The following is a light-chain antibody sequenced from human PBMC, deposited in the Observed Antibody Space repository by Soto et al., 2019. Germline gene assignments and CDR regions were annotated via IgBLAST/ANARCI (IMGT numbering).Light chain of an antibody. V-gene: IGLV2-14*03. Sequence: QSVLTQPASVSASPGQPITISCIGTYSDIGGYKHVSWYQQHPGKAPKLIIYDASNRPSGISNRFSASKSGNTASLTISGLQADDEADYYYSSYTSSTSLLIFGAGTKVTVL. CDR2: DAS. CDR1: YSDIGGYKH. J-gene: IGLJ1*01. CDR3: SSYTSSTSLLI.